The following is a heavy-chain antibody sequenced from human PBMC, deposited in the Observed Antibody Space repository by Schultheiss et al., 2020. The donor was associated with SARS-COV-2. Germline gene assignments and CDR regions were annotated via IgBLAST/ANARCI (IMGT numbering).Heavy chain of an antibody. CDR3: AREGGGSSHQGTFDI. V-gene: IGHV4-34*01. CDR2: INHSGST. D-gene: IGHD1-26*01. Sequence: SQTLSLTCAVYGGSFSGYYWGWIRQPPGKGLEWIGEINHSGSTNYNPSLKSRVIMSLDTSKNQFSLKLSSVTAADTAVYYCAREGGGSSHQGTFDIWGQGTMVTVSS. J-gene: IGHJ3*02. CDR1: GGSFSGYY.